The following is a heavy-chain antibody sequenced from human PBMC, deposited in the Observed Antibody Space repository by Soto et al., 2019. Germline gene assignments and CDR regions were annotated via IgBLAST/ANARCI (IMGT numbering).Heavy chain of an antibody. Sequence: QVHLVQSGAEVKKPGASVKVSCKGSGYAFTTYGITWVRQAPGQGLEWMGWISAHNGNTNYAQKLQGRVTVTRDTSTSTAYMELRGLRSDETAVYYCARGRYGDYWGQGALVNVSS. CDR2: ISAHNGNT. CDR3: ARGRYGDY. V-gene: IGHV1-18*01. CDR1: GYAFTTYG. J-gene: IGHJ4*02. D-gene: IGHD1-1*01.